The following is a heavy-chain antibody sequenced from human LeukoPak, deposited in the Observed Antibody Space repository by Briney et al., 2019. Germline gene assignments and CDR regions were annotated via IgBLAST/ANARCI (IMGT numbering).Heavy chain of an antibody. D-gene: IGHD3-22*01. CDR1: GFTFSSYE. V-gene: IGHV3-48*03. J-gene: IGHJ1*01. CDR3: ATGGRITVIVVVSEYFQH. Sequence: PGGYLRLSCAASGFTFSSYEMNWVRQAPGKGLEWVAYISSSGSTIYYADSVKGRFTISRDNAKNSLYLQMNSLRAEDTAVYYCATGGRITVIVVVSEYFQHWGQGTLVTVSS. CDR2: ISSSGSTI.